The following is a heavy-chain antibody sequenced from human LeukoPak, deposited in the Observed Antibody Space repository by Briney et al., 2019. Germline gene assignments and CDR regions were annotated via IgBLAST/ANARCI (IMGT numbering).Heavy chain of an antibody. Sequence: GGSLRLSCAASGFTSSSYAMTWVRQAPGKGLEWVSAISDSGRSTYYADSVKGRFTISRDVSKSTLYLQMNSLRAEDTALYYCAKGQRWELPLDFWGQGTLVTVSS. CDR3: AKGQRWELPLDF. D-gene: IGHD2-15*01. V-gene: IGHV3-23*01. J-gene: IGHJ4*02. CDR2: ISDSGRST. CDR1: GFTSSSYA.